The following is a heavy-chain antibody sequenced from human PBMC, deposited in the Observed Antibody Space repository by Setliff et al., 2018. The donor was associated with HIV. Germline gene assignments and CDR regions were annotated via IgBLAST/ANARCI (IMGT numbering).Heavy chain of an antibody. J-gene: IGHJ3*01. Sequence: GGSLRLSCAASGLGFGTAWMSWVRQAPGKGLEWVGRIKDKANGGAIDYAAPLKGRFTISRDDSKDILYLQMNGLNVDDTATYYCTADYLFWWSGFWGQGTVVTVSS. CDR1: GLGFGTAW. V-gene: IGHV3-15*01. CDR3: TADYLFWWSGF. CDR2: IKDKANGGAI. D-gene: IGHD2-15*01.